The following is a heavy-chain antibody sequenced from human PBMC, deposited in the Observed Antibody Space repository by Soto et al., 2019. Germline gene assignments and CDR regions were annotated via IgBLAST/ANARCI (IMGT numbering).Heavy chain of an antibody. J-gene: IGHJ3*01. CDR3: ARDQVGAATVGALDL. D-gene: IGHD2-15*01. V-gene: IGHV1-46*01. CDR2: INPTGDST. Sequence: ASVKVSCKASGYTFTSYYMHWVRQAPGQGLEWMGIINPTGDSTSYAQKFQGRVTMTRDTSTSTVFMDLSRLRSEETAVYYCARDQVGAATVGALDLWG. CDR1: GYTFTSYY.